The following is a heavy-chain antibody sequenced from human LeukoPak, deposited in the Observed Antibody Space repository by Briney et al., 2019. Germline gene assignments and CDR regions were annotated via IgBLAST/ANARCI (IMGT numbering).Heavy chain of an antibody. V-gene: IGHV1-8*01. D-gene: IGHD3-10*01. CDR1: GYTFTSYD. CDR2: MNPNSGNT. CDR3: ARGPDYYGSGSYYWFDP. J-gene: IGHJ5*02. Sequence: ASVKVSCKASGYTFTSYDINWVRQATGQGLEWMGWMNPNSGNTGYAQKYQGRVTMTRNTSISTAYMELSSLRSEDTAVYYCARGPDYYGSGSYYWFDPWGQGTLVTVSS.